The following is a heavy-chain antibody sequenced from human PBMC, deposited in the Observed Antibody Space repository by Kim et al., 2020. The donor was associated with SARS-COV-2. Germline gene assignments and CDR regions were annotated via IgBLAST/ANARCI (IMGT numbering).Heavy chain of an antibody. J-gene: IGHJ4*02. CDR3: ARDHDRAGNSLDY. V-gene: IGHV3-33*05. CDR2: ILKDGSDQ. Sequence: GGSLRLSCIASEFTFSNYGMHWVRQAPGKGLEWVAVILKDGSDQRYADSVRGRFTISRDNSKNTLYLQMNSLRAEDTGIYFCARDHDRAGNSLDYWGQGTLVTVSS. CDR1: EFTFSNYG. D-gene: IGHD1-1*01.